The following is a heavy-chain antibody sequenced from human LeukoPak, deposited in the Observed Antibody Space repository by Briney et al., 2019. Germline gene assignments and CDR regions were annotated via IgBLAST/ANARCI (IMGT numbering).Heavy chain of an antibody. Sequence: ASVKVSCKVSGYTLTELPMHWVRQAPGKGLEWMGGFDPEDGETIYAQKFQGRVTMTEDTSTDTAYMELSSLRSEDTAVYYCATGNGRGSSYYYGMDVWGQGTTVTVSS. V-gene: IGHV1-24*01. CDR1: GYTLTELP. J-gene: IGHJ6*02. CDR3: ATGNGRGSSYYYGMDV. D-gene: IGHD1-26*01. CDR2: FDPEDGET.